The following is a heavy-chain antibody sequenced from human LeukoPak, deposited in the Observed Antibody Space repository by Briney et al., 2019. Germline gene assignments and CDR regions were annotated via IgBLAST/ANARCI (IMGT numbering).Heavy chain of an antibody. CDR2: IWYDGSQK. V-gene: IGHV3-33*03. D-gene: IGHD4-23*01. CDR3: ARLYGANVGYLDY. CDR1: GYSFSSHG. J-gene: IGHJ4*02. Sequence: QSGRSPGLSCAVSGYSFSSHGMHWVRQAPGKGLEWVAAIWYDGSQKYYADTVRSRFTVSRDNSKNTLYLQMDSLRAEDTAVYYCARLYGANVGYLDYWGKGTLVSVSS.